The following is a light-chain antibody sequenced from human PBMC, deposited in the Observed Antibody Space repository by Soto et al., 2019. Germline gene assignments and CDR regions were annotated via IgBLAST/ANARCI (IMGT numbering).Light chain of an antibody. CDR2: EDT. V-gene: IGLV2-23*01. Sequence: QSALTQPASVSGSPGQSITISCTGTSGDVGSYNLVSWHQQHPGKAPKLLIYEDTKRPSGVAYRFSVSKSGNTASQTISGLQGEDEADSYCCSYAGSGMYVFGSGTKHTL. CDR3: CSYAGSGMYV. CDR1: SGDVGSYNL. J-gene: IGLJ1*01.